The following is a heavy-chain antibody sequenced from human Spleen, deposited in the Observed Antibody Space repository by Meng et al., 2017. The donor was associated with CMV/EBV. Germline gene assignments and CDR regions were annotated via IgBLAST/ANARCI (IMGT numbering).Heavy chain of an antibody. J-gene: IGHJ4*02. Sequence: GGSLRLSCAASGFTFSDYYMSWIRQAPGKGLEWVSYISNSGSLIYYADSVKGRFSISRDNAKNSLYLQMNSLRAEDTAVYYCARERSSSRIDYWGQGTLVTVSS. CDR3: ARERSSSRIDY. CDR2: ISNSGSLI. D-gene: IGHD6-13*01. CDR1: GFTFSDYY. V-gene: IGHV3-11*04.